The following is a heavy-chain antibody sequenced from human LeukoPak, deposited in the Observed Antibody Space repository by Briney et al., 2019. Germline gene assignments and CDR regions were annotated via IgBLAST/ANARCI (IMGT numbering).Heavy chain of an antibody. Sequence: SETLSLTCTVSGGSISSYNWSWIRQPPGKGPEWIGYIYYSGSTNYNPSLKSRVTISVDTSKNQFSLKLSSVTAADTAVYYCARDYCSGGSCYADYWGQGTLVTVSS. J-gene: IGHJ4*02. CDR1: GGSISSYN. V-gene: IGHV4-59*01. CDR2: IYYSGST. D-gene: IGHD2-15*01. CDR3: ARDYCSGGSCYADY.